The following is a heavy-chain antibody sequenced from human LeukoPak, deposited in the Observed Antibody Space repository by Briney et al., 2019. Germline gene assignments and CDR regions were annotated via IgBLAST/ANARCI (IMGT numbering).Heavy chain of an antibody. D-gene: IGHD4-17*01. Sequence: GGSLRLSCAASGFTFSSYSMNWVRQAPGKGLEWVSYISSSRSTIYYADSVKGRFTISRDNAKNSLYLQMNSLRAEDTAVYYCARPNDYGADFDYWGQGTLVTVSS. CDR3: ARPNDYGADFDY. CDR2: ISSSRSTI. V-gene: IGHV3-48*04. J-gene: IGHJ4*02. CDR1: GFTFSSYS.